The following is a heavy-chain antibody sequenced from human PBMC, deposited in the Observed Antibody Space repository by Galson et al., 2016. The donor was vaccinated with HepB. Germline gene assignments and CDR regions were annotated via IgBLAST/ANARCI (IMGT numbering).Heavy chain of an antibody. CDR1: GGTFSSYV. D-gene: IGHD5-12*01. CDR2: IIPFFGAA. CDR3: ARGLGYDDGMDV. Sequence: SVKVSCKASGGTFSSYVISWVRLAPGEGLEWMGGIIPFFGAAHYAQKFRGRVTITADESTSTAYMELSSLSSEDTAVYFCARGLGYDDGMDVWGQGTTVTVSS. J-gene: IGHJ6*02. V-gene: IGHV1-69*13.